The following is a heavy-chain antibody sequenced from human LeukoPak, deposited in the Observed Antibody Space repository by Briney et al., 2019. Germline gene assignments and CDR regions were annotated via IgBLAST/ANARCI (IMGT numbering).Heavy chain of an antibody. J-gene: IGHJ5*02. CDR3: ARDGGSSSAGWFDP. D-gene: IGHD6-6*01. CDR2: IIPILGIA. Sequence: ASVKVSCKASGGTFSIYAISWVRQAPGQGLEWMGSIIPILGIANYAQKFQGRVTITADKSTSTAYMELSRLRSEDTAVYYCARDGGSSSAGWFDPWGQGTLVTVSS. CDR1: GGTFSIYA. V-gene: IGHV1-69*04.